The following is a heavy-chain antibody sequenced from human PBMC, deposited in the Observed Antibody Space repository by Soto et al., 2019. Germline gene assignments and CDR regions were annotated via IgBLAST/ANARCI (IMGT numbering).Heavy chain of an antibody. CDR1: GFSLTTSGVG. D-gene: IGHD3-3*01. J-gene: IGHJ4*02. Sequence: QITLNESGPTQVKPRQTLTLTCTFSGFSLTTSGVGVGWIRQSPGKAPEWLALIYWDDDKRYSPSLKSRLTITKDTSKNQVVLTMADLDPADTATYYCAHRVFRTVLGLVTTPAIYFAFWGQGTPVAVSS. CDR2: IYWDDDK. CDR3: AHRVFRTVLGLVTTPAIYFAF. V-gene: IGHV2-5*02.